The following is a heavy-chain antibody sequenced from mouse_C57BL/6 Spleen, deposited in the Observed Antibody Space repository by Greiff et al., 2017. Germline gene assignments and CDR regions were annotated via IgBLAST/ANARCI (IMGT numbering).Heavy chain of an antibody. CDR3: TRGRYYGTVFDY. D-gene: IGHD1-1*01. CDR2: LSSGGDYI. V-gene: IGHV5-9-1*02. Sequence: EVKLVESGEGLVKPGGSLKLSCAASGFTFRRYAMSWVRQTPEKRLEWVAYLSSGGDYIYYADTVQGRFTISRDNARNTLYLQMSSRKSEDSAMYYVTRGRYYGTVFDYWGQGTTLTVSS. CDR1: GFTFRRYA. J-gene: IGHJ2*01.